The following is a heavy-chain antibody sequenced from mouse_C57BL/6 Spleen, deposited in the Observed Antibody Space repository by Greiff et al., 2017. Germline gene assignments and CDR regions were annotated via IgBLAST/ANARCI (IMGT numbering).Heavy chain of an antibody. Sequence: QVQLQQSGAELVRPGASVKLSCKASGYTFTDYSINWVKQRPGQGLEWIARIYPGSGNTYYNEKFKGKATLTADKSSSTAYMQLSSLTSEDSAVYFWARDWDGDDWGKGTTLTVSS. CDR2: IYPGSGNT. J-gene: IGHJ2*01. V-gene: IGHV1-76*01. D-gene: IGHD4-1*01. CDR1: GYTFTDYS. CDR3: ARDWDGDD.